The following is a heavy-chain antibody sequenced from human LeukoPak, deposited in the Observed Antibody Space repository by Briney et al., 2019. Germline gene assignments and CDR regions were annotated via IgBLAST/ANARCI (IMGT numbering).Heavy chain of an antibody. CDR2: ISSSSSTI. CDR1: GFTFSSYA. Sequence: GGSLRLSCAASGFTFSSYAMNWVRQAPGKGLEWVSYISSSSSTIYYADSVKGRFTISRDNAKNSLYLQMNSLRAEDTAVYYCARAHPGDYGDFQFDYWGQGTLVTVSS. J-gene: IGHJ4*02. V-gene: IGHV3-48*01. D-gene: IGHD4-17*01. CDR3: ARAHPGDYGDFQFDY.